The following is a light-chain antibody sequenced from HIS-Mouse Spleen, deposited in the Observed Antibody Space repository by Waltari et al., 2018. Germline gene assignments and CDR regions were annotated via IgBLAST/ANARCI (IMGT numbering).Light chain of an antibody. CDR3: SSYTSSSTEV. CDR1: SSDVGGYNY. CDR2: DVS. Sequence: QSALTQPASVSGSPGQSIPISCPGTSSDVGGYNYVPWYQQHPGKAPKLMIYDVSNRPSGVSNRFSGSKSGNTASLTISGLQAEDEADYYCSSYTSSSTEVFGGGTKLTVL. V-gene: IGLV2-14*03. J-gene: IGLJ2*01.